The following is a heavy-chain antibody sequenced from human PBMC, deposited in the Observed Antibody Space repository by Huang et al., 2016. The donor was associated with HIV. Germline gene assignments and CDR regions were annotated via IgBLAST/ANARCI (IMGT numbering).Heavy chain of an antibody. CDR2: INTDTGKP. CDR3: VRVRRVMDTYCVADCSTLEAFDI. V-gene: IGHV7-4-1*02. D-gene: IGHD2-21*02. CDR1: GYTFTNYG. J-gene: IGHJ3*02. Sequence: QVQLVQSGSELKKPGASVKVSCKASGYTFTNYGVHWVRQAPGQGLEWMGWINTDTGKPTYAQGLTGRFVFSLDTSVNTAYLQISSLKAADSAIYYCVRVRRVMDTYCVADCSTLEAFDIWGQGTVVTVSA.